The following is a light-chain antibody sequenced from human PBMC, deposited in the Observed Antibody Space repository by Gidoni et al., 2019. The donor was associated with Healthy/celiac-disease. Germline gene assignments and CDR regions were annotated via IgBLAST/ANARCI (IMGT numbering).Light chain of an antibody. V-gene: IGKV4-1*01. CDR2: WAS. Sequence: DIVMTQSPDSLAVSLGERATINCKSSQSVLYSSNNKNYLAWYQQKTGQPPKLLIYWASTRESGVPDRFSGSGSGTDFTLTISSLQAEDVAVYYCQQYYSRRTFGGGTKVEIK. CDR1: QSVLYSSNNKNY. CDR3: QQYYSRRT. J-gene: IGKJ4*01.